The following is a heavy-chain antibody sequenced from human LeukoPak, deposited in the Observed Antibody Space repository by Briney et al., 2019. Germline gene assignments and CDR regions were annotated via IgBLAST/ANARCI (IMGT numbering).Heavy chain of an antibody. V-gene: IGHV3-23*01. J-gene: IGHJ6*03. Sequence: GGSLRLSYAASGFTSSSYGMSWVRQAPGKGLEWVSTISGSGGSTYYADSVKGRFTISRDNSKNRLYLQINSLRAEDTAVYYCAKGSGSGSYYSTTYYYYYMDVWGKGTTVTVSS. CDR3: AKGSGSGSYYSTTYYYYYMDV. D-gene: IGHD3-10*01. CDR1: GFTSSSYG. CDR2: ISGSGGST.